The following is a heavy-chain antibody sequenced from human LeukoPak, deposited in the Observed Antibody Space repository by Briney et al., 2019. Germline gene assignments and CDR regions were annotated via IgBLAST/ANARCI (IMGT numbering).Heavy chain of an antibody. J-gene: IGHJ3*02. V-gene: IGHV3-23*01. CDR2: ISGTGGRT. D-gene: IGHD5-12*01. Sequence: GGSLRLSCAASGFTFSTYAMTWVRQAPGKGLEWVSDISGTGGRTYYADSVKGRFTISRDNSKNTLYLQINSLRAEDTAVYYCATLARYAFDIWGQGTMVTVSS. CDR1: GFTFSTYA. CDR3: ATLARYAFDI.